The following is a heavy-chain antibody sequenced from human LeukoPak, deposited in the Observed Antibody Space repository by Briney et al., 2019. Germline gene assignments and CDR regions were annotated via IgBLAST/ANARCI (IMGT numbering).Heavy chain of an antibody. CDR3: ARETPIEGFGSGQDAFDI. J-gene: IGHJ3*02. CDR1: GFTFSSYA. V-gene: IGHV3-30-3*01. Sequence: GGSLRLSCAASGFTFSSYAMHWVRQAPGKGLEWVAVISYDGSNKYYADSVKGRFTISRDNSKNTLYLQMNSLRAEDTTVYYCARETPIEGFGSGQDAFDIWGQGTMVTVSS. D-gene: IGHD3-10*01. CDR2: ISYDGSNK.